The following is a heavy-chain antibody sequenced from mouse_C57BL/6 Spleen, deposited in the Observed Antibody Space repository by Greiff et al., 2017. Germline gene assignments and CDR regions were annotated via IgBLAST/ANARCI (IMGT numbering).Heavy chain of an antibody. Sequence: EVKLMESEGGLVQPGSSMKLSCTASGFTFSDYYMAWVRQVPEKGLEWVANINYDGSSTYYLDSLKSRFIISRDNAKNILYLQMSSLKSEDTATYYCARALTGSYFDYWGQGTTLTVSS. V-gene: IGHV5-16*01. CDR3: ARALTGSYFDY. D-gene: IGHD4-1*01. J-gene: IGHJ2*01. CDR1: GFTFSDYY. CDR2: INYDGSST.